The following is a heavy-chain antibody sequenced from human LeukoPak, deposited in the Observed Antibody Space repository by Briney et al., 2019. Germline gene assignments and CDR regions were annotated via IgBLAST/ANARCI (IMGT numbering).Heavy chain of an antibody. J-gene: IGHJ5*02. V-gene: IGHV1-46*01. Sequence: ASVKVSCKASGYTFTNYGITWVRQAPGQGLEWMGIINPSGGSTSYAQKFQGRVTMTRDTSTSTVYMELSSLRSEDTAVYYCASQRVAVAGIPWFDPWGQGTLVTVSS. CDR2: INPSGGST. CDR3: ASQRVAVAGIPWFDP. D-gene: IGHD6-19*01. CDR1: GYTFTNYG.